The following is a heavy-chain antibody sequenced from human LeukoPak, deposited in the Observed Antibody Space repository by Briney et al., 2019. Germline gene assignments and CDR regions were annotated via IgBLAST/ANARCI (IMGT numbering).Heavy chain of an antibody. CDR1: GFTFSTYA. V-gene: IGHV3-53*01. Sequence: GGSLRLSCTAPGFTFSTYAMSWVRQAPGKGLECVSLIFGDNSTYYADSVRGRFTISRDNSKNTVYLQMNSLRAEDTAVYYCTRKYCSGASCLDDIFDIWGQGTMVTVSS. J-gene: IGHJ3*02. CDR3: TRKYCSGASCLDDIFDI. D-gene: IGHD2-15*01. CDR2: IFGDNST.